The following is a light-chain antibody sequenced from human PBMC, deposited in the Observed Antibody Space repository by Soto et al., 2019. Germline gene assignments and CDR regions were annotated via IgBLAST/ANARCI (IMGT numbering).Light chain of an antibody. CDR3: QQYNNWWT. J-gene: IGKJ5*01. CDR2: GAS. CDR1: QSVSSN. Sequence: LMPQSPTILSVAPGETAXLSCRASQSVSSNLAWYQQKPGQAPRLLIYGASTRATGIPARFSGSGSGTEFTLTISSLQSEDFAAYYCQQYNNWWTFGQGTRLEI. V-gene: IGKV3-15*01.